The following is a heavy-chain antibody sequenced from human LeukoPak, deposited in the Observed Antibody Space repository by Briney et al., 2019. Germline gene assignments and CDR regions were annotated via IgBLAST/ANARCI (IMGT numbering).Heavy chain of an antibody. CDR2: IIPILGIA. CDR3: ARTTRDYDILTGPTRYGMDV. D-gene: IGHD3-9*01. V-gene: IGHV1-69*04. CDR1: GYTFTSYG. J-gene: IGHJ6*02. Sequence: ASVKVSCKASGYTFTSYGISWVRQAPGQGLEWMGRIIPILGIANYAQKFQGRVTITADKSTSTAYMELSSLRSEDTAVYYCARTTRDYDILTGPTRYGMDVWGQGTTVTVSS.